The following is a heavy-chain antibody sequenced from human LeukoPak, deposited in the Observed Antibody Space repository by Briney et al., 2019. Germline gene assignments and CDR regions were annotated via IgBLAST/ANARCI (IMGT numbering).Heavy chain of an antibody. D-gene: IGHD4-17*01. CDR1: GGSISSGSDY. V-gene: IGHV4-61*02. CDR3: ARDQSHYGDYTP. J-gene: IGHJ5*02. Sequence: SETLSLTCTVSGGSISSGSDYWSWIRQPAGKELEWIGRIYTSGSTNYNPSLKSRVTISVDTSKNQFSLKLSSVTAADTAVYYCARDQSHYGDYTPWGQGTLVTVSS. CDR2: IYTSGST.